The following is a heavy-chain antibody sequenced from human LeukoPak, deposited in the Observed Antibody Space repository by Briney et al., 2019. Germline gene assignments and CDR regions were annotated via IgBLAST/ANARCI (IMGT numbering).Heavy chain of an antibody. CDR3: AKDGESGIQYTQGYFDY. J-gene: IGHJ4*02. Sequence: GGSLRLSCAASGFSFSDYAIYWVRQTPGKGLEWVAFIRYDGSNKIYADSVKGRFTISRDNSYNTVYLKMTGLRDEDTAVYYCAKDGESGIQYTQGYFDYWGQGTLVTVSS. CDR2: IRYDGSNK. D-gene: IGHD1-1*01. CDR1: GFSFSDYA. V-gene: IGHV3-30*02.